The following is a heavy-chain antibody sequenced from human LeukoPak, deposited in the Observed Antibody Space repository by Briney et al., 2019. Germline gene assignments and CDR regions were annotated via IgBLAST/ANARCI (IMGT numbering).Heavy chain of an antibody. J-gene: IGHJ4*02. Sequence: ESSETLSLTCAVYGESFSGYYWSRIRQPPGKGLEWIGEINHSGSTNYNPSLKSRVTISVDTSKNQFSLKLSSVTAADTAVYYCARQFWSGYAHRWGQGTLVTVSS. V-gene: IGHV4-34*01. D-gene: IGHD3-3*01. CDR2: INHSGST. CDR3: ARQFWSGYAHR. CDR1: GESFSGYY.